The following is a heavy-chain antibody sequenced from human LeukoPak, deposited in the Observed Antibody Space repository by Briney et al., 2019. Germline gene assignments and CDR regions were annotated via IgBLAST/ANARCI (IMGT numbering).Heavy chain of an antibody. J-gene: IGHJ6*04. CDR3: VRGQLDRPFDFYYGMDD. V-gene: IGHV3-74*01. CDR2: INGDESRT. CDR1: GATFSSYW. D-gene: IGHD3/OR15-3a*01. Sequence: GGSLRLSCAASGATFSSYWRHWVRQGPGKGLVWVARINGDESRTTYPDSVRHRFTISRDNAKTTLYLQMNSLRADDTAAYYCVRGQLDRPFDFYYGMDDWGKGTPVTVSS.